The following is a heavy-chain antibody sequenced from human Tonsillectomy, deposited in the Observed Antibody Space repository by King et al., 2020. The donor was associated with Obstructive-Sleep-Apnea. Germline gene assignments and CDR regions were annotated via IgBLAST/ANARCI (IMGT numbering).Heavy chain of an antibody. CDR3: ARHYYYGSGSYYRNFDY. Sequence: TLKESGPTLVKPTQTLTLTCTFSGFSLTSSGVGVGWIRQPPGKALEWLALIYWDDDKRYSPSLKNRLTITKDTSKNQVVLTMTNMDPVDTATYYCARHYYYGSGSYYRNFDYWGQGTLVTVSS. D-gene: IGHD3-10*01. CDR1: GFSLTSSGVG. CDR2: IYWDDDK. J-gene: IGHJ4*02. V-gene: IGHV2-5*02.